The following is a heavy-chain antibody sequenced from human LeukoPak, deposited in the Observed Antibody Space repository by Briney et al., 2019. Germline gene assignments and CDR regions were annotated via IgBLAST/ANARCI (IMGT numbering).Heavy chain of an antibody. V-gene: IGHV3-15*01. CDR1: GFTFSNAW. CDR2: IKSKTDGGTT. Sequence: GGSLRLSCAASGFTFSNAWMSWVRQAPGKGLEWVGRIKSKTDGGTTDYAAPVKGRFTISRDASKDTLYLQMNSLRTEDTAVYYCTTDLRWEFTPFDYWGQGALVTVSS. J-gene: IGHJ4*02. CDR3: TTDLRWEFTPFDY. D-gene: IGHD1-26*01.